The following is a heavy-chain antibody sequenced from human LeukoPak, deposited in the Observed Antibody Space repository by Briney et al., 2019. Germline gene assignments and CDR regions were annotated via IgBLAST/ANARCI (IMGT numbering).Heavy chain of an antibody. CDR2: IYYSGST. CDR3: ARENSYYDSSGYYYGSGYFEY. CDR1: GGSFSTYY. J-gene: IGHJ4*02. V-gene: IGHV4-59*01. Sequence: SETLSLTCTVSGGSFSTYYWSWIRQPPGKGLEWIGYIYYSGSTNYNPSLQSRVTISVNPSKNHFSLRLSSVTAADMAVYYCARENSYYDSSGYYYGSGYFEYWGQGTLVTVSS. D-gene: IGHD3-22*01.